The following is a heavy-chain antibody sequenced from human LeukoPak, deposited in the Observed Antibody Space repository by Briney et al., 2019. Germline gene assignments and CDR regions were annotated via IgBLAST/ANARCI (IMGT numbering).Heavy chain of an antibody. Sequence: WGSLRLSCAASGFTFSSYAMSWVRQAPGKGLEWVSAISGSGGSTYYADSVKGRFTISRDNSKNTLYLQMNSLRSEDTAVYYCARDQEGFDYWGQGTLVTVSS. CDR1: GFTFSSYA. CDR3: ARDQEGFDY. V-gene: IGHV3-23*01. J-gene: IGHJ4*02. CDR2: ISGSGGST.